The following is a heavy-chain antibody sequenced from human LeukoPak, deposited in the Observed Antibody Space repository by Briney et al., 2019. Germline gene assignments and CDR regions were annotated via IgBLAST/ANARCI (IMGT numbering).Heavy chain of an antibody. CDR2: ISSSSSYI. D-gene: IGHD3-22*01. Sequence: GGSLRLSCAASGFTFSSYGMNWVRQAPGKGLEWVSFISSSSSYIYYADSVKGRFTISRDNAKNSLYLQMNSLRAEDTAVYYCARRPDYYDSSGFLDYWGQGTLVTVSS. CDR3: ARRPDYYDSSGFLDY. V-gene: IGHV3-21*01. CDR1: GFTFSSYG. J-gene: IGHJ4*02.